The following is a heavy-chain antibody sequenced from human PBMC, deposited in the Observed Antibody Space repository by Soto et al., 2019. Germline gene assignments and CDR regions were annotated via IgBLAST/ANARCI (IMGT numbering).Heavy chain of an antibody. D-gene: IGHD2-15*01. CDR3: ARGQLPAATAYFAL. V-gene: IGHV3-33*01. CDR2: IWFDGSNK. J-gene: IGHJ4*02. CDR1: GFTFSSYA. Sequence: QVHLVESGGGVVQPGGSLRLSCAASGFTFSSYAIHWVRQAPGKGLEWVAIIWFDGSNKYYADSVKGRFSISRDNSKNTLFLQMDSPRAEDTAVYYCARGQLPAATAYFALWGQGTLVIVSP.